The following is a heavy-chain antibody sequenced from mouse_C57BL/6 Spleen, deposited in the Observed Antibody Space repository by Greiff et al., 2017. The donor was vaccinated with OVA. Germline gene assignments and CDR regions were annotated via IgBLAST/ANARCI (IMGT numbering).Heavy chain of an antibody. J-gene: IGHJ2*01. CDR2: IDPANGNT. Sequence: EVKLVESVAELVRPGASVKLSCTASGFNIKNTYMHWVKQRPEQGLEWIGRIDPANGNTKYAPKFQGKATITADTSSNTAYLQLSSLTSEDTAIYYCARSGTTVVAHFDYWGQGTTLTVSS. CDR1: GFNIKNTY. V-gene: IGHV14-3*01. CDR3: ARSGTTVVAHFDY. D-gene: IGHD1-1*01.